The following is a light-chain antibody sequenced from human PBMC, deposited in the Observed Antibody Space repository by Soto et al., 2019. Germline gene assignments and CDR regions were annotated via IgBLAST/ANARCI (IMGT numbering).Light chain of an antibody. CDR1: STDFGGYNY. CDR2: DVS. CDR3: CSYAGRDTLYV. Sequence: QSVLAQPRSVSGAPGQSVTISCTGTSTDFGGYNYVSGYQQHPGKVPKLMLYDVSKRPSGVPDRFSGSKSGNTASLTISGLQAEDEADYYCCSYAGRDTLYVFGSGTKVTVL. J-gene: IGLJ1*01. V-gene: IGLV2-11*01.